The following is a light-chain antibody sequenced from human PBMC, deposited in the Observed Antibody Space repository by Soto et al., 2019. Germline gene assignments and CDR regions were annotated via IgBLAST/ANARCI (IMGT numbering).Light chain of an antibody. V-gene: IGKV1-5*01. CDR2: DAS. Sequence: GDRVTIACRASQTISIDLAWCQQRPGEAPKLLIYDASTLESGVPARFSGSGSGTEFTLTISSLQPDDFATYYCQQYSSSSLTFGQGTKVEIQ. J-gene: IGKJ1*01. CDR3: QQYSSSSLT. CDR1: QTISID.